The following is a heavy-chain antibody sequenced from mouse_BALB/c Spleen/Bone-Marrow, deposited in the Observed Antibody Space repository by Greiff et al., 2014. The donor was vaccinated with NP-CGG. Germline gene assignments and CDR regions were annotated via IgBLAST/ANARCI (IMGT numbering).Heavy chain of an antibody. D-gene: IGHD3-3*01. V-gene: IGHV1S82*01. CDR3: TRYDLTTRAFAY. CDR2: IHLSDSES. Sequence: QVQLKQSGAELVRPGASVKLSRKASGYSFTSYWMNWVKQRPGQGLEWIGMIHLSDSESRLNQKFKDKATLTVDKSSSTAYMQLSSPTSEDSAVCYCTRYDLTTRAFAYWGQGTLVTVSA. CDR1: GYSFTSYW. J-gene: IGHJ3*01.